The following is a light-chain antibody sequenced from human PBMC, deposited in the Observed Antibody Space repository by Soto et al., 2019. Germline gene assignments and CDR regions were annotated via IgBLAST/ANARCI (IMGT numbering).Light chain of an antibody. J-gene: IGKJ1*01. CDR3: QHYDSSPRT. Sequence: EIVLTQSPGTLSLSPGERATLSCRASQSVSSSYLAWYQQKPGQAPRLLIYGASSRATGIPDRFSGSGSGTDFTLTISRLEPEDFAVDYCQHYDSSPRTFGQGTKVAIK. CDR2: GAS. V-gene: IGKV3-20*01. CDR1: QSVSSSY.